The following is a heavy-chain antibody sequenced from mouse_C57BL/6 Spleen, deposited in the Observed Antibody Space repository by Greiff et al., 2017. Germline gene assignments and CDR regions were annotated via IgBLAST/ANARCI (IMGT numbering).Heavy chain of an antibody. Sequence: DVMLVESGEGLVKPGGSLKLSCAASGFTFSSYAMSWVRQTPEKRLEWVAYISSGGDYIHYADTVKGRFTISRDNARNTLYLQMSSLKSKDTAMYYCTNYGGSSYYYSMDYWGQGTSVTVSS. CDR1: GFTFSSYA. D-gene: IGHD1-1*01. CDR2: ISSGGDYI. V-gene: IGHV5-9-1*02. CDR3: TNYGGSSYYYSMDY. J-gene: IGHJ4*01.